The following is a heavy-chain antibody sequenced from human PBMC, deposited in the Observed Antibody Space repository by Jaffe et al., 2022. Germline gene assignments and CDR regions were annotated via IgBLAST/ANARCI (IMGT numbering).Heavy chain of an antibody. CDR1: GFTFRSYA. Sequence: EVQLLESGGGLVQPGGSLRLSCAASGFTFRSYAMSWVRQAPGKGLEWVSAISGSVGSTYSADSVKGRFTISRDNSKNTLFLQMNSLRAEDTAVYYCAKARSRQLWGPDGFDIWGQGTMVTVSS. D-gene: IGHD5-18*01. J-gene: IGHJ3*02. CDR3: AKARSRQLWGPDGFDI. CDR2: ISGSVGST. V-gene: IGHV3-23*01.